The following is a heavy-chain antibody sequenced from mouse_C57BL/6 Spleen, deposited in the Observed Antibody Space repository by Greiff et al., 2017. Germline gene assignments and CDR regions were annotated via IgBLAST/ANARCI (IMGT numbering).Heavy chain of an antibody. V-gene: IGHV5-16*01. Sequence: EVMLVASEGGLVQPGSSMKLSCTASGFTFSDYYMAWVRQVPEKGLEWVANINYDGSSTYYLDSLKSRFIISRDNAKNILYLQRSSLKSEDTATYYCARIYYGYFYYAMDYWGQGTSVTVSS. CDR3: ARIYYGYFYYAMDY. CDR1: GFTFSDYY. CDR2: INYDGSST. J-gene: IGHJ4*01. D-gene: IGHD2-2*01.